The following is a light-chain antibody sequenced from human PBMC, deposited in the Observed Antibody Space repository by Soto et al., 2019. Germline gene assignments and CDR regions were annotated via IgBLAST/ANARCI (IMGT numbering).Light chain of an antibody. CDR2: GAS. J-gene: IGKJ4*01. Sequence: EIVMTQSPATLSVSPGERATLSCRASQSVSSHLAWYQQNPGQAPRLLIYGASTRATGIPARFSGSGSGTDFTLTISSLEAEDSAVYYCHQRSNWPRTFGGGSKVEIK. CDR1: QSVSSH. V-gene: IGKV3-15*01. CDR3: HQRSNWPRT.